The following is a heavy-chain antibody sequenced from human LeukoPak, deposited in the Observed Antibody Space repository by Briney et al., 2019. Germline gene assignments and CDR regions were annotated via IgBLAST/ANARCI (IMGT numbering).Heavy chain of an antibody. CDR3: ATSNGCLNH. Sequence: GGSLRLSCAASGFTFSSYAMHWVRQAPGKGLEWVAVISYDGSNKYYADSVKGRFTISRDNSKNTLYLQMNSLRVEDTAVYYCATSNGCLNHWGQGALVTVSS. J-gene: IGHJ5*02. CDR1: GFTFSSYA. D-gene: IGHD2-15*01. CDR2: ISYDGSNK. V-gene: IGHV3-30-3*01.